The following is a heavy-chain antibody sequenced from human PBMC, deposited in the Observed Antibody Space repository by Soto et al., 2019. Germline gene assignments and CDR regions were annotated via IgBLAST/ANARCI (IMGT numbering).Heavy chain of an antibody. CDR2: IIPVLGTP. Sequence: SVKVSCQASRGTFTRTAFSWVRQAPGQGLEWMGGIIPVLGTPNYEQKFQDRLTVTADASTTTVHMELSSLRSDETALYYCASSSGLDHLLNYFGLNVWGQGATVTVSS. CDR3: ASSSGLDHLLNYFGLNV. CDR1: RGTFTRTA. V-gene: IGHV1-69*13. D-gene: IGHD1-1*01. J-gene: IGHJ6*02.